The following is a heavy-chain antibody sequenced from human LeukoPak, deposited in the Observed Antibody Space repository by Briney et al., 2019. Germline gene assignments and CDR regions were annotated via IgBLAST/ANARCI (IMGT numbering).Heavy chain of an antibody. CDR2: IYSSGST. Sequence: SQTLSLACTVSGGSISSGSYYWSWIRQPAGKALEWIGRIYSSGSTNYNPSLKSRVTISVDTSKNQFSLKLSSVTAADTAMYYCARELSPRDGKGYYFDYWGQGTLVTVSS. V-gene: IGHV4-61*02. J-gene: IGHJ4*02. CDR1: GGSISSGSYY. D-gene: IGHD2-21*02. CDR3: ARELSPRDGKGYYFDY.